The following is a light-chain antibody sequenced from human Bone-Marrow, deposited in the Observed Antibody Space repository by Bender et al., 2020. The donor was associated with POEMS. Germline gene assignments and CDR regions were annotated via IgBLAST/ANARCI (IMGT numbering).Light chain of an antibody. V-gene: IGLV2-8*01. CDR2: EVN. CDR1: NDNMGDYNY. J-gene: IGLJ2*01. Sequence: QSALTQPPSASGSPGQSVTISCIGNNDNMGDYNYVSWYQHHPGKAPKVILFEVNKRPSGVPDRFSGSKSGNTASLTVSGLQADDEANYYCCSYAGINTFVLFGGGTKLTVL. CDR3: CSYAGINTFVL.